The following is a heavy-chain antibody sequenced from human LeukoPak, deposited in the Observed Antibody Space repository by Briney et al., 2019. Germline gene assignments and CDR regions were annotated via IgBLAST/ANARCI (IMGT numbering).Heavy chain of an antibody. J-gene: IGHJ3*02. CDR2: IYASGST. D-gene: IGHD2-21*02. CDR1: GGSISSSSFY. Sequence: ASETLSLTCTVSGGSISSSSFYWGWIRQPAGKGLEWIGRIYASGSTNYNPSLKSRVTISVDKSKNQFSLKLSSVTAADTAVYYCARWVGLCGGDCYSRAFDIWGQGTMVTVSS. V-gene: IGHV4-61*05. CDR3: ARWVGLCGGDCYSRAFDI.